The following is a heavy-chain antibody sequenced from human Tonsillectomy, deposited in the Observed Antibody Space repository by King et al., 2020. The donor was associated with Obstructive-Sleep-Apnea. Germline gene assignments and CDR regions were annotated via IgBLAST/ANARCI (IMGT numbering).Heavy chain of an antibody. V-gene: IGHV5-51*01. CDR3: ARHEFLLPYMQGAGGAIDY. J-gene: IGHJ4*02. Sequence: VQLVESGAEVKKPGESLTISCTGSGYSFTSYWIGWVRQMPGKGLEWMGIIYPGDSDTRYSPSFQGQVTISADESISTAYLHWRSLEASDTAMYYCARHEFLLPYMQGAGGAIDYWGQGTLVTVSS. CDR2: IYPGDSDT. D-gene: IGHD3-16*01. CDR1: GYSFTSYW.